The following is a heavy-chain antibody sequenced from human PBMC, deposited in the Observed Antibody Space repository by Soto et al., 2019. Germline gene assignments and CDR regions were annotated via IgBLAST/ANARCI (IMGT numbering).Heavy chain of an antibody. Sequence: ASVKVSCKASGYTFTSYGISWVRQAPGQGLEWMGWISAYNGNTNYAQKLQGRVTMTTDTSTSTAYMELRSLRSEGTAVYYCARSRLSWWTFDYWGQGTLVNVSS. D-gene: IGHD2-15*01. CDR2: ISAYNGNT. CDR3: ARSRLSWWTFDY. V-gene: IGHV1-18*01. J-gene: IGHJ4*02. CDR1: GYTFTSYG.